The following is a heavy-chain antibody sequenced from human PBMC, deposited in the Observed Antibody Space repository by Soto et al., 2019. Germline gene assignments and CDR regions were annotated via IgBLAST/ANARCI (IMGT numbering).Heavy chain of an antibody. J-gene: IGHJ6*02. Sequence: QGQLVQSGAEVKKPGSSVKVSCRASGATFTKYVITWVRKVPGQGLEFMGGIIPLLGTVDYAENFQGRVTLTADKFTNKVYVEVRGLSYDDTAVYYWARAGPRRPHNPYRFFGLDVWGHGPKVSV. CDR1: GATFTKYV. CDR3: ARAGPRRPHNPYRFFGLDV. D-gene: IGHD2-21*01. V-gene: IGHV1-69*06. CDR2: IIPLLGTV.